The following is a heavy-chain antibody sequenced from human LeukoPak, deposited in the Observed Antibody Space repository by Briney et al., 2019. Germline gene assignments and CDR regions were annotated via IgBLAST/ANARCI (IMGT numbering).Heavy chain of an antibody. D-gene: IGHD3-3*01. CDR2: ICRRSNYI. Sequence: GESLRLSCEASGFPFSSYSMNWIRQAPGKGLGWVSSICRRSNYIYYADSVKGRFIISRDSATVYLQMNSLRAEDTAVYYCAKESRITIFGVVIMPYFDYWGQGTLVTVSS. V-gene: IGHV3-21*04. CDR3: AKESRITIFGVVIMPYFDY. J-gene: IGHJ4*02. CDR1: GFPFSSYS.